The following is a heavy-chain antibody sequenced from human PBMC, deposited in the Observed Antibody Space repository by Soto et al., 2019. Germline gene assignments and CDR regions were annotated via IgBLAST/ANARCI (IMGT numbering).Heavy chain of an antibody. CDR2: MNPNSGKT. Sequence: QVQLVQSGAEVKKPGASVKVSCKASGYTFTSYDLNWVRQATGQGLEWVGWMNPNSGKTGYAQKFQGRVTMTRNTSISTAYMELSSLRSEDTAVYYCAGRLDYDFLSGPPKDYHYALDVLGQGTTVTVSS. V-gene: IGHV1-8*01. CDR3: AGRLDYDFLSGPPKDYHYALDV. D-gene: IGHD3-3*01. CDR1: GYTFTSYD. J-gene: IGHJ6*02.